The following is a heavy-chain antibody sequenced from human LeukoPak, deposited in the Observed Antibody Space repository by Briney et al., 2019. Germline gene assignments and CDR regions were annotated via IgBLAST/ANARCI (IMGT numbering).Heavy chain of an antibody. CDR2: IYSGNST. Sequence: GGSLRLSCEASGFTVGTNYMSWVRQAPGKGLEWVSVIYSGNSTYYTDSVRGRFTISRDNSKNTLYLHMISLRADDTAVYYCARLAAGKLIDYWGQGTLVTVSS. CDR1: GFTVGTNY. J-gene: IGHJ4*02. D-gene: IGHD6-13*01. CDR3: ARLAAGKLIDY. V-gene: IGHV3-53*01.